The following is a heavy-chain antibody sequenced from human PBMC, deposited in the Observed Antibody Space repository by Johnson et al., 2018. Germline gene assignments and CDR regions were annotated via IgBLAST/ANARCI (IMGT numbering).Heavy chain of an antibody. V-gene: IGHV3-33*01. CDR2: IWYDGSNK. CDR3: ARESGGGAFYI. Sequence: QVQLVQSGGGVVQPGRSLRLSCAASGFTFSSYGMHWVRQAPGKGLEWVAVIWYDGSNKYYADSVKGRFTISRDNSKNTLYLQMNSLRAEETAVYYCARESGGGAFYIWGQGTMVTVSS. J-gene: IGHJ3*02. D-gene: IGHD2-8*02. CDR1: GFTFSSYG.